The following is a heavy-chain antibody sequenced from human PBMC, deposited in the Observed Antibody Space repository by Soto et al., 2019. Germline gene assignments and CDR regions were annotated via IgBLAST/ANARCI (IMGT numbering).Heavy chain of an antibody. D-gene: IGHD3-10*01. Sequence: QVQLVQSGAEVKKPGASVKVSCKASGYTFTSYYMHWVRQAPGQGLEWMGIINPSGGSTSYAQKFQGRVTMTRDTSTSTVYMELSSLISEDTAVYYCARDLPPYYGSGTTSWLDWGQGTLVTVSS. CDR2: INPSGGST. V-gene: IGHV1-46*01. J-gene: IGHJ4*02. CDR3: ARDLPPYYGSGTTSWLD. CDR1: GYTFTSYY.